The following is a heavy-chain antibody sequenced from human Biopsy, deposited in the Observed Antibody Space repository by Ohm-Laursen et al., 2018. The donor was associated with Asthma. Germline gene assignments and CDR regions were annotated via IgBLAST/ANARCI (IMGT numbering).Heavy chain of an antibody. D-gene: IGHD6-13*01. CDR1: SGSGGYMRSGNYY. Sequence: SDTLSLTCSLSSGSGGYMRSGNYYWGWIRQPPGKGLEWIGSIYYNGTTYYNPSLESRVTVPADTSKNQFSLKLTSVTAADTAVYYCVRGSSSWHHGPFHYYYGLDVWGQGTTATVSS. CDR2: IYYNGTT. V-gene: IGHV4-39*01. CDR3: VRGSSSWHHGPFHYYYGLDV. J-gene: IGHJ6*02.